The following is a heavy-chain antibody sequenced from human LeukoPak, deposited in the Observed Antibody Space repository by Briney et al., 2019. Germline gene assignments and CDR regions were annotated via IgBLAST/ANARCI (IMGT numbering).Heavy chain of an antibody. CDR3: AKITEWLSPYYYGMDV. V-gene: IGHV3-30*18. CDR2: ISYDGSNK. D-gene: IGHD3-3*01. CDR1: GFTFSSYG. J-gene: IGHJ6*02. Sequence: TGRSLRLSCAASGFTFSSYGMHWVRQAPGKGLEWVAVISYDGSNKYYADSVKGRFTISRDNSKNTLYLQMNSLRAEDTAVYYCAKITEWLSPYYYGMDVWGQGTTVTASS.